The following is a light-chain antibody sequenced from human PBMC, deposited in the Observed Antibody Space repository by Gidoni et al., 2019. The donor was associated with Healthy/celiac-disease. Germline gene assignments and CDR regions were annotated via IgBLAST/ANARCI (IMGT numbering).Light chain of an antibody. CDR2: GAS. CDR3: QQYNNWPPLT. V-gene: IGKV3-15*01. J-gene: IGKJ4*01. Sequence: EIVMTQSPATLSVSPGERATLSYRASQSVSSTLAWYQQKPGQAPRLLIYGASTRATGIPARFSGSGSGTEFTLTISSLQSEDFAVYYCQQYNNWPPLTFGGGTKVEIK. CDR1: QSVSST.